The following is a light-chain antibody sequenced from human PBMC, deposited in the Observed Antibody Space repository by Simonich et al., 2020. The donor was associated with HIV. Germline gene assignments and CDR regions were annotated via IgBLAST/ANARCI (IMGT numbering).Light chain of an antibody. J-gene: IGLJ3*02. CDR1: SSDVGDYNY. Sequence: QSALTQPASVSGSPGQSITISCTGTSSDVGDYNYVSWYQHPPGKAPKLRIFDVSKRPSGVSNRFSGSKSGNTASLTISGLQADDEADYYCASYTSDNTWVFGGGTKLTVL. CDR2: DVS. V-gene: IGLV2-14*03. CDR3: ASYTSDNTWV.